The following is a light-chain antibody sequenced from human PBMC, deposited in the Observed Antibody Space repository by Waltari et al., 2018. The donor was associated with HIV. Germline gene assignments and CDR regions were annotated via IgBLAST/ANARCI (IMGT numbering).Light chain of an antibody. CDR2: KLS. CDR1: QHLVYSDGNTY. Sequence: AVVTQSPLSLSVTPGQPASISCKSSQHLVYSDGNTYLHWYQQRPGQSPRRLIYKLSKRDSGVPDRFSGSGSGTDFTLRISRVEAEDVAVYYCMQGSYWPRTFGQGTKLEI. V-gene: IGKV2-30*01. J-gene: IGKJ2*01. CDR3: MQGSYWPRT.